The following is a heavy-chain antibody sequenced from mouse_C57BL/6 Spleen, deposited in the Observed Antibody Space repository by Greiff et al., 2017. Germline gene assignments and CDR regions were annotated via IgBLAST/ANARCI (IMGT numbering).Heavy chain of an antibody. CDR1: GFTFHSYA. D-gene: IGHD1-1*01. V-gene: IGHV5-4*01. CDR3: ARDYYYGSRDAMDY. CDR2: ISDGGSYT. Sequence: EVQLVESGGGLVKPGGSLKLSCAASGFTFHSYAMYWVRQTPEKRLEWVATISDGGSYTYYPDNLKGRFTIYRDNANNNLYLQMSHLKSEDTAMYYCARDYYYGSRDAMDYWGQGTSVTVSS. J-gene: IGHJ4*01.